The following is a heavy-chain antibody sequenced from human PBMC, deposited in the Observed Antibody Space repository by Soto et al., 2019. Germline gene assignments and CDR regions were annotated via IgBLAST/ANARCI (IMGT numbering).Heavy chain of an antibody. CDR1: GFTFTNYF. Sequence: QVQLVQSGAEVKKPGASVKVSCKASGFTFTNYFFHWVRQAPRQGLEWMGIISPYDGSTNYVQSLQRRVTTTTDKSTTSVDIVLRSRRSEDTTAYYYGAGDGRRSSSFYYYYGMDVWGHGTTVTVSS. J-gene: IGHJ6*02. CDR3: GAGDGRRSSSFYYYYGMDV. D-gene: IGHD6-13*01. V-gene: IGHV1-46*01. CDR2: ISPYDGST.